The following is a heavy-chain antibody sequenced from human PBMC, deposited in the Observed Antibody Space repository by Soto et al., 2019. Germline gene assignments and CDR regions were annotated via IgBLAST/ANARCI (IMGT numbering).Heavy chain of an antibody. D-gene: IGHD2-15*01. CDR2: IYYSGYT. CDR3: AKSRSDIGSFRPWDY. V-gene: IGHV4-39*01. J-gene: IGHJ4*02. CDR1: GGSISSSSYY. Sequence: PSETLSLTCTVSGGSISSSSYYWGWIRQPPGKGLEWIGSIYYSGYTYYNPSLKSRVTISVDTSKNQFSLKLSSVTAADTAVYYCAKSRSDIGSFRPWDYWGQGTLVTVSS.